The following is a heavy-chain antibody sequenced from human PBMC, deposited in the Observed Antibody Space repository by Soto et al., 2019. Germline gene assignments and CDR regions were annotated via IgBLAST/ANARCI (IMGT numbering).Heavy chain of an antibody. D-gene: IGHD7-27*01. V-gene: IGHV1-69*04. CDR2: IIPILGIA. CDR1: GGTFSSYT. J-gene: IGHJ4*02. Sequence: SVKVSCKASGGTFSSYTISWVRQAPGQGLEWMGRIIPILGIANYAQKFQGRVTITADKSTSTAYMELSSLRSEDTAVYFCARDFFTGEFDYWGQGTLVTVSS. CDR3: ARDFFTGEFDY.